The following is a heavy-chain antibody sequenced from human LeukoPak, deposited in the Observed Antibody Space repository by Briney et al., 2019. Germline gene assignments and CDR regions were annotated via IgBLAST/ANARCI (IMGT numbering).Heavy chain of an antibody. CDR2: INPNSGDT. Sequence: GASVKVSCKASGYTFSGYYMHWVRQAPGQGLEWIGWINPNSGDTNYAQKFQGRVTMTRDTSIRTAYMELSRLRSNDTAVYYCAREAVSGDSSGYYLDYWGQGTLVTVSS. J-gene: IGHJ4*02. D-gene: IGHD3-22*01. V-gene: IGHV1-2*02. CDR3: AREAVSGDSSGYYLDY. CDR1: GYTFSGYY.